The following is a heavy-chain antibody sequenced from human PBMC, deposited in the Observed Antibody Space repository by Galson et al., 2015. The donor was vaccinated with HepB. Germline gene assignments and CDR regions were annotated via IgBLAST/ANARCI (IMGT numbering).Heavy chain of an antibody. Sequence: SLRLSCAASGFTFSNFWMHWVRQAPGKGLVWLSHINSDGRSTKYLDSVRGRFTISRDNANNTLYLQMTSLRAEDTGVYFCARDNLENQLNWLDPWGRGTLVTVPS. CDR2: INSDGRST. J-gene: IGHJ5*02. CDR3: ARDNLENQLNWLDP. V-gene: IGHV3-74*01. CDR1: GFTFSNFW. D-gene: IGHD1-1*01.